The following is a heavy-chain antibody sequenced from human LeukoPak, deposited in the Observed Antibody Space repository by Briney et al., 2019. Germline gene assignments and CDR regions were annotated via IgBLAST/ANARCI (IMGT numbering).Heavy chain of an antibody. J-gene: IGHJ4*02. CDR2: ISYDGSNK. D-gene: IGHD5-24*01. V-gene: IGHV3-30-3*01. CDR1: GFTFSSYA. Sequence: GGSLRLSCAASGFTFSSYAMHWVRRAPGKGLEWVAVISYDGSNKYYADSVKGRFTISRDNSKNTLYLQMNSLRAEDTAVYYCARSSRDGYNPDYWGQGTLVTVSS. CDR3: ARSSRDGYNPDY.